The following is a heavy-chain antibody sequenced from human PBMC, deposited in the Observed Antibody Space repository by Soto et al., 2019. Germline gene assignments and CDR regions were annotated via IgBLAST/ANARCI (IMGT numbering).Heavy chain of an antibody. CDR2: ISSSSSYT. D-gene: IGHD6-13*01. Sequence: QVQLVESGGGLVKPGGSLRLSCAASGFTFSDYYMSWIRQAPGKGLEWVSYISSSSSYTNYADSVKGRFTISRENAKNSLYLQMNRLRAEETAVYYCARVPGIAAAGIQGDDYGIDVWGQGTTVTVSS. CDR3: ARVPGIAAAGIQGDDYGIDV. V-gene: IGHV3-11*06. J-gene: IGHJ6*02. CDR1: GFTFSDYY.